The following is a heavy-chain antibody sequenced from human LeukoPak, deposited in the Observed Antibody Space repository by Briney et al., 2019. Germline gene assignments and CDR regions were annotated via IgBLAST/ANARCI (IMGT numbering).Heavy chain of an antibody. Sequence: SETLSLTCTVSGGSISGYYWNWVRQPPGKGLEWIGYVYYSGSTNYNPSLKSRVTISVDTSKNQFSLKLSSVTAADTAVYYCARHEDWNDSDYFDYWGQGTLVTVSS. V-gene: IGHV4-59*08. D-gene: IGHD1-1*01. J-gene: IGHJ4*02. CDR1: GGSISGYY. CDR2: VYYSGST. CDR3: ARHEDWNDSDYFDY.